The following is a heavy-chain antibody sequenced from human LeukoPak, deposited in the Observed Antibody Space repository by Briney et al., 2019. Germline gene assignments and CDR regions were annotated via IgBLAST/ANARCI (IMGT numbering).Heavy chain of an antibody. CDR3: ARQPVSSFDY. J-gene: IGHJ4*02. D-gene: IGHD4-11*01. V-gene: IGHV3-21*01. CDR1: GFTFSSHW. Sequence: GGSLRLSCAASGFTFSSHWMSWVRQAPGKGLEWVSSISSSSSYIYYADSVKGRFTISRDNAKNSLYLQMNSLRAEDTAVYYCARQPVSSFDYWGQGTLVTVSS. CDR2: ISSSSSYI.